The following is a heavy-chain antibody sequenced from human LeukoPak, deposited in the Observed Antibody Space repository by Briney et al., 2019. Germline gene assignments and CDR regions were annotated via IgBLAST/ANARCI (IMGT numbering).Heavy chain of an antibody. J-gene: IGHJ4*02. D-gene: IGHD1-1*01. CDR3: AKATPSDDGVFGY. CDR2: ISSDGTKK. Sequence: GGSLRLSCAASGFTFSRYGMHWVRQAPGKGLEWVAFISSDGTKKDYADSVRGRFTISRDNSKNTLFLRMNSLSAEDTAAYYCAKATPSDDGVFGYWGQGTLVTVSS. V-gene: IGHV3-30*18. CDR1: GFTFSRYG.